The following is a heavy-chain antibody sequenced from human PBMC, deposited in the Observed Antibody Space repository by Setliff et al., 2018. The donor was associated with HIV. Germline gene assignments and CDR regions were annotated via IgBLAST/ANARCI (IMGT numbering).Heavy chain of an antibody. CDR2: IYYSGST. J-gene: IGHJ4*02. Sequence: SETLSLTCTVSGGSISSSSYYWGWIRQPPGKGLEWIGSIYYSGSTYYNPSLKSRVTISADTSKNQFSLKLSSVTAADTAVYFCARQYCSAGSCYSDYWGQGTLVTVSS. V-gene: IGHV4-39*01. CDR3: ARQYCSAGSCYSDY. CDR1: GGSISSSSYY. D-gene: IGHD2-15*01.